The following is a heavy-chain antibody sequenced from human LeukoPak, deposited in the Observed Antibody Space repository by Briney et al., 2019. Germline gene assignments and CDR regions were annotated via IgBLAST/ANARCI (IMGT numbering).Heavy chain of an antibody. CDR1: GYTLTELS. V-gene: IGHV1-24*01. D-gene: IGHD6-19*01. CDR3: ANRYSGGWSYFDY. J-gene: IGHJ4*02. CDR2: FDPEDGET. Sequence: ASVKVSCKVSGYTLTELSMHWVRQAPGKGLEWMGGFDPEDGETIYAQKFQGRVTMTEDTSTGTAYMELSSLRSEDTAVYYCANRYSGGWSYFDYWGQGTLVTVSS.